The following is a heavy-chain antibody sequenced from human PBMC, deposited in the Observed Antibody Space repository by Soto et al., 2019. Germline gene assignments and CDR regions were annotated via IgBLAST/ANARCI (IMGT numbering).Heavy chain of an antibody. Sequence: PSETLSLTCAVYGGSFSGYYWSWIRQPPGKGLEWIGEINHSGSTNYNPSLKSRVTISVDTSKNQFSLKLSSVTAADTAVYYCARRRITMVRGVPGYNWFDPWGQGTLVTVS. J-gene: IGHJ5*02. CDR3: ARRRITMVRGVPGYNWFDP. D-gene: IGHD3-10*01. CDR1: GGSFSGYY. CDR2: INHSGST. V-gene: IGHV4-34*01.